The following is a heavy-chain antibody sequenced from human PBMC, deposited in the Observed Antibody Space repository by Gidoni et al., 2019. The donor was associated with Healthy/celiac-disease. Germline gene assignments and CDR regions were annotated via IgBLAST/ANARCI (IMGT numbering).Heavy chain of an antibody. CDR2: FSWNSGSI. CDR3: AKGGAGELLQLPDY. CDR1: GFTFDDYA. J-gene: IGHJ4*02. D-gene: IGHD1-26*01. Sequence: EVQLVESGGGLVQPGRSLRLSCAASGFTFDDYAMHWVRQAPGKGLGGVSGFSWNSGSIGYADSVKGRFTISRDNAKNSLYLQMNSLRAENTALYYCAKGGAGELLQLPDYWGQGTLVTVSS. V-gene: IGHV3-9*01.